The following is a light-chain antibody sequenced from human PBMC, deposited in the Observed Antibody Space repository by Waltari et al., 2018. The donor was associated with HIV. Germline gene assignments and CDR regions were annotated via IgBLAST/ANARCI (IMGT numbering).Light chain of an antibody. CDR1: QDISNY. Sequence: DIQMTQSPSSLSASVGDRVTITCQPSQDISNYLNWYQQKPGKAPKLLIYDASNLETGVPSRFSGTGSETDFTFTISSLQPEDIATYYCQQYDNLPMYTFGQGTKLEI. CDR2: DAS. V-gene: IGKV1-33*01. CDR3: QQYDNLPMYT. J-gene: IGKJ2*01.